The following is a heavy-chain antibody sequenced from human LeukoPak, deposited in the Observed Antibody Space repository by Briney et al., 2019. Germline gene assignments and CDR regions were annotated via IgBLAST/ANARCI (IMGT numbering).Heavy chain of an antibody. D-gene: IGHD1-1*01. Sequence: SETLSLTCTVSGVSISSSNSYWGWIRQPPGKGLEWIGSIYYSGNTYYNASLKSQVSISIDTSKNQFSLRLTSVTAADTAVYYCARELPGTGTIMSWGQGTLVTVSS. CDR3: ARELPGTGTIMS. V-gene: IGHV4-39*07. CDR2: IYYSGNT. J-gene: IGHJ5*02. CDR1: GVSISSSNSY.